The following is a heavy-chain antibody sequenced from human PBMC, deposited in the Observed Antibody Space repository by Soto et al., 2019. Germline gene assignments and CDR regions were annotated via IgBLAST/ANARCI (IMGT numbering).Heavy chain of an antibody. V-gene: IGHV1-3*01. CDR2: INAGNGNT. J-gene: IGHJ4*02. CDR3: ARESRSLVCDY. D-gene: IGHD3-16*02. Sequence: ASVKVSCKASGYTFTRYAMHWVRQAPGQRLEWMGWINAGNGNTKYSQKFQGRVTITRDTSASTAYMELNSLRAEDTAVYYCARESRSLVCDYWGQGTLDTVSS. CDR1: GYTFTRYA.